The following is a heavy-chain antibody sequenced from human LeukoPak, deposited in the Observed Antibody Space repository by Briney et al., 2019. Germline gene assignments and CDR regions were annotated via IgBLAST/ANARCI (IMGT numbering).Heavy chain of an antibody. CDR3: ARTAQGYYYYYYMDV. Sequence: KASETLSLTCTVSGGSISSGGYYWSWIRQPPGKGLEWIGYIYHSGSTYYNPSLKSRVTISVDRSKNQFSLKLSSVTAADTAVYYCARTAQGYYYYYYMDVWGKGTTVTVSS. CDR1: GGSISSGGYY. D-gene: IGHD5-18*01. V-gene: IGHV4-30-2*01. CDR2: IYHSGST. J-gene: IGHJ6*03.